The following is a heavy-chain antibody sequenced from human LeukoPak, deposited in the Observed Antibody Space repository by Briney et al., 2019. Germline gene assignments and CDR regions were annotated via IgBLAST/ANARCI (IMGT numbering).Heavy chain of an antibody. V-gene: IGHV4-39*01. D-gene: IGHD6-13*01. Sequence: SETLSLTCTTSGGSISSSSYYWGWIRQPPGKGLEWIGSIYYSGSTYYNPSLKSRVTISVDTSKNQFSLKLSSVTAADTAVYYCASDPIAASTYWGQGTLVTVSS. CDR1: GGSISSSSYY. CDR2: IYYSGST. J-gene: IGHJ4*02. CDR3: ASDPIAASTY.